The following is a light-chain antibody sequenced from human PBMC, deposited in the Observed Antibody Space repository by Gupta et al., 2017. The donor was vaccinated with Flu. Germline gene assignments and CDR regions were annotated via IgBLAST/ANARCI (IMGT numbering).Light chain of an antibody. Sequence: GQTARSTCSGDALQNQYAYWYQQTPGQAPVLVIYKDSERPSGIPERFSGSSSGTTVTLTISVVQAEDVADYYCQSADSSGTLVFGGGTKLTVL. CDR1: ALQNQY. CDR3: QSADSSGTLV. CDR2: KDS. J-gene: IGLJ2*01. V-gene: IGLV3-25*03.